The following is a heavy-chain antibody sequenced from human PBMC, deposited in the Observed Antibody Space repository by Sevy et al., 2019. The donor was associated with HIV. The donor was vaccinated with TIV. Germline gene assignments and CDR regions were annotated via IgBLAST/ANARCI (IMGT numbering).Heavy chain of an antibody. V-gene: IGHV3-30-3*01. CDR2: ISYDGSNK. D-gene: IGHD3-22*01. CDR3: ARETYYYDSSGYYYGTKGAFDY. J-gene: IGHJ4*02. Sequence: GGSLRLSCAASGFTFSSYAMHWVRQAPGKGLEWVAVISYDGSNKYYADSVKGRFTISRDNSKNTLYLQMNSLRAEDTAVYYCARETYYYDSSGYYYGTKGAFDYWGQGTLVTVSS. CDR1: GFTFSSYA.